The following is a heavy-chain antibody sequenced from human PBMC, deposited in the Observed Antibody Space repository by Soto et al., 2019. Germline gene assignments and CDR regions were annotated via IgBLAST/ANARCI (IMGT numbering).Heavy chain of an antibody. CDR1: GFTFSSYS. V-gene: IGHV4-59*01. CDR3: ARETLPGV. Sequence: VQLVESGGGLVQPGGSLRLSCAASGFTFSSYSMNWVRQAPGKGLEWIGYIFYSGSTSYNPSLKSRVTISVDTSKSQFSLRVRSVTAADTAVYYCARETLPGVWGQGTTVTVSS. J-gene: IGHJ6*02. CDR2: IFYSGST.